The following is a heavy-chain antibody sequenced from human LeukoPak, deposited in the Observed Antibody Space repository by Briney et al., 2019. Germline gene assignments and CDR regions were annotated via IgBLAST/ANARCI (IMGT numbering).Heavy chain of an antibody. D-gene: IGHD1-1*01. CDR2: ISGSDGST. J-gene: IGHJ4*02. CDR1: GFTFSSYA. Sequence: SGGSLRLSCAASGFTFSSYAMSWVRQAPGKGLEWVSAISGSDGSTYYADSVKGRFTISRDNSKNTLYLLMNSLRAEDTAVYYCAKRPHPGDFIPLYYFDYWGQGTLVTVSS. CDR3: AKRPHPGDFIPLYYFDY. V-gene: IGHV3-23*01.